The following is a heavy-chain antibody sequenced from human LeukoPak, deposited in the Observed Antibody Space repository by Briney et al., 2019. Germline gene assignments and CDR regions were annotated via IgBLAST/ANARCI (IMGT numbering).Heavy chain of an antibody. D-gene: IGHD6-19*01. CDR3: ARGGLAVAGRRLPLDY. V-gene: IGHV4-4*02. CDR1: GGSISSSNW. Sequence: SETLSLTCAVSGGSISSSNWWSWVRQPPGKGLEWIGEIYHSGSTNYNPSLKSRVTISVDKSKNQFSLKLSSVTAADTAVYYCARGGLAVAGRRLPLDYWGQGTLVTVSS. J-gene: IGHJ4*02. CDR2: IYHSGST.